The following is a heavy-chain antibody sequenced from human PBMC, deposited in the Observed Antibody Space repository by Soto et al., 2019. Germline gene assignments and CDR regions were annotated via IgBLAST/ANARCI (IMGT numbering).Heavy chain of an antibody. V-gene: IGHV1-18*01. D-gene: IGHD2-2*01. CDR1: GYTFTSYG. CDR3: ARSVVPAANYYYYYYMDV. Sequence: ASVKVSCKASGYTFTSYGISWVRQAPGQGLEWMGWISAYNGNTNYAQKLQGRVTMTTDTSTSTAYMELRSLRSDDTAVYYCARSVVPAANYYYYYYMDVWGKGTTVTV. J-gene: IGHJ6*03. CDR2: ISAYNGNT.